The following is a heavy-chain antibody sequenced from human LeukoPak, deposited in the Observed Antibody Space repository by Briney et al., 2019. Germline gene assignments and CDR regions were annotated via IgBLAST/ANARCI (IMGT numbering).Heavy chain of an antibody. CDR1: GYSFTSYW. CDR3: ARHLVKGSEPGIAVAGIGY. V-gene: IGHV5-51*01. J-gene: IGHJ4*02. Sequence: GESLKISCKGSGYSFTSYWIGWVRQMPGKGLEWRGINYPGDSDNRFSPSFQGQVTISADKSISTAYLQWCSLKASDTAMYYCARHLVKGSEPGIAVAGIGYWGQGTLVTVSS. CDR2: NYPGDSDN. D-gene: IGHD6-19*01.